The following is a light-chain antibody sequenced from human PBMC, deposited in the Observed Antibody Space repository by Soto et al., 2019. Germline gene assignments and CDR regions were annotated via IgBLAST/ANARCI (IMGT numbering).Light chain of an antibody. CDR2: DAS. CDR3: QQYNSCRT. J-gene: IGKJ1*01. CDR1: QDINNW. Sequence: DIQMTQSPSTLSASVGDRVTITCRASQDINNWLALYQQKPGNAPKFLIYDASSLQSGVSSRFSGSGSGRGFTLTISRLQPDDFGTYSCQQYNSCRTFGQGNKVEIK. V-gene: IGKV1-5*01.